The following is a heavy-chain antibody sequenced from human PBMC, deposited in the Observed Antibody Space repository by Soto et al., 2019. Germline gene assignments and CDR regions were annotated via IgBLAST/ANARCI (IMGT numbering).Heavy chain of an antibody. D-gene: IGHD3-10*01. CDR3: VREPLWFGELVSTYYYYYGMDV. V-gene: IGHV1-69*06. CDR1: GGTFNSDG. CDR2: IIPIFDTA. Sequence: QVQLVQSGAEVKRPGSSVKVSCKASGGTFNSDGFSWVRQAPGQGLEWMEGIIPIFDTANYAQNFQGRVTIIADKSTTTAYMELSSLRAEDTAVYYCVREPLWFGELVSTYYYYYGMDVWGQGTTITVSS. J-gene: IGHJ6*02.